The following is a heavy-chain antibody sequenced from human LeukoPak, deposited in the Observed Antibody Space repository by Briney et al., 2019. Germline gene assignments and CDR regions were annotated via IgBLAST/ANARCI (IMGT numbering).Heavy chain of an antibody. CDR2: ISGSGNTR. V-gene: IGHV3-11*04. J-gene: IGHJ5*02. CDR3: ARDAVNWFDP. CDR1: GFTFSDYY. Sequence: GGSLRLSCAASGFTFSDYYMSWIRQAPGKGLEWVSYISGSGNTRYYADSVKGRFPISRDNAKNSLYLQMNSLRAEDTAVYYCARDAVNWFDPWGQGTLVTVSS.